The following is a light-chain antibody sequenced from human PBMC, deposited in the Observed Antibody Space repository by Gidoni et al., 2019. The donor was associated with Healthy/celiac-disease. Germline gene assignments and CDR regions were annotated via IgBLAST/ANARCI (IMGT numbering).Light chain of an antibody. Sequence: DLQTTQSPSSPSASVGDRVTITCRASQRISSYLYSYQQKPGKAPMLLIYAASSLQSGVPSRFSGSGSGTDITLTISSLQPEDFATYYCEQSYSTPRTFGQGTKVEIK. CDR1: QRISSY. V-gene: IGKV1-39*01. J-gene: IGKJ1*01. CDR3: EQSYSTPRT. CDR2: AAS.